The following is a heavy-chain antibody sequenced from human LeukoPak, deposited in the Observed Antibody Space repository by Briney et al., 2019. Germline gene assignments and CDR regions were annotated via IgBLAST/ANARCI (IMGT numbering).Heavy chain of an antibody. Sequence: ASVKVSCKASGYTXSSYGITRVRQAPGQGLEWMVWISAYNGNTNYAQNLQGRVTMTTDTSTSTAYMELRSLRSDDTAVYYCARCPYHYGRSGYFDNWGQGTLVTVSS. V-gene: IGHV1-18*01. CDR3: ARCPYHYGRSGYFDN. CDR1: GYTXSSYG. CDR2: ISAYNGNT. D-gene: IGHD3-22*01. J-gene: IGHJ4*02.